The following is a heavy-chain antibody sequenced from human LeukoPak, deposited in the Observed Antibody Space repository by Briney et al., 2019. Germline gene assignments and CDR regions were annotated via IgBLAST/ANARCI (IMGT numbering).Heavy chain of an antibody. J-gene: IGHJ4*02. CDR1: GVTFSGYS. CDR2: MTTCGNTI. D-gene: IGHD1-26*01. CDR3: ARVGGATAVTMYFEY. Sequence: GGTLTLSCVVSGVTFSGYSMIWVRQAPGRGGEGLSFMTTCGNTIFYAESVKDRFTISRDNAKKSLYMQMNSLRDEDTAVYYCARVGGATAVTMYFEYWGQGTLVTVTS. V-gene: IGHV3-48*02.